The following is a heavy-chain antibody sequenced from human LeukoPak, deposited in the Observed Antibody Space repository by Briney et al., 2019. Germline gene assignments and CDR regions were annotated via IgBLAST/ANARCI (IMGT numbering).Heavy chain of an antibody. CDR2: IIPIFGTA. J-gene: IGHJ4*02. Sequence: VASVKVSCKASGGTFSSYAISWVRQAPGQGLEWMGGIIPIFGTANYAQKFQGRVTITADESTSTAYMELSSLRSEGTAVYYCARDGYCSGGSCYSHYWGQGTLVTVSS. CDR3: ARDGYCSGGSCYSHY. D-gene: IGHD2-15*01. CDR1: GGTFSSYA. V-gene: IGHV1-69*01.